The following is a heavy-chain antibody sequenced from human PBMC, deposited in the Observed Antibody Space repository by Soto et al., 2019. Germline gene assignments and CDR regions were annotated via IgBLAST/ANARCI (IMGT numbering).Heavy chain of an antibody. CDR2: LSSGLST. CDR3: VRHFARYRDYESFWFFDL. Sequence: QRQLRESGPGLVKPSETLSLTCSVSDGSISTRDYYWGWIRQPPGKGLEWIASLSSGLSTYYSPSLKSLVTVREDTAKNQIRLMLTSVTAADTAVYYCVRHFARYRDYESFWFFDLWGRGTLLTFAS. D-gene: IGHD5-12*01. V-gene: IGHV4-39*01. CDR1: DGSISTRDYY. J-gene: IGHJ2*01.